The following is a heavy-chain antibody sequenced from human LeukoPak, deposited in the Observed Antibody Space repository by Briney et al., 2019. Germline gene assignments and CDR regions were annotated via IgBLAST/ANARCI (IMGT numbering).Heavy chain of an antibody. J-gene: IGHJ4*02. Sequence: GGSLRLSCGASGFXFSNYSMNWVRQAPGKGLEWISYISIRSGSIFYADSVKGRFTISRDNAKNSLYLQMNSLSDEDTALYYCARGKAVLDYWGQGTLVTVSS. V-gene: IGHV3-48*02. D-gene: IGHD6-19*01. CDR3: ARGKAVLDY. CDR2: ISIRSGSI. CDR1: GFXFSNYS.